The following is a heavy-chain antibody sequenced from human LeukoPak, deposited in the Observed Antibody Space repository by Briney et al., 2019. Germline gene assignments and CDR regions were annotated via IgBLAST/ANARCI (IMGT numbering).Heavy chain of an antibody. CDR1: GFTFSSYS. J-gene: IGHJ5*02. CDR2: ISSSSSTI. Sequence: GGSLRLSCAASGFTFSSYSMNWVRQAPGKGLEWVSSISSSSSTIYYADSVKGRFTISRDNAKHSLYLQMNSLRAEDTAVYYCARGIAAAGFDPWGQGTLVSVPS. CDR3: ARGIAAAGFDP. V-gene: IGHV3-48*04. D-gene: IGHD6-13*01.